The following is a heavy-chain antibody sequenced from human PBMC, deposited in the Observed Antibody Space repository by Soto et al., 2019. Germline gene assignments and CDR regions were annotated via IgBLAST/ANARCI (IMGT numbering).Heavy chain of an antibody. CDR1: GCTFSSYE. CDR3: ARAPQNY. J-gene: IGHJ4*02. CDR2: ISSSGTTK. V-gene: IGHV3-48*03. Sequence: GGSRRLSWAASGCTFSSYEMNWVRQAPGKGLEWVSYISSSGTTKYYADSVKGRFTISRDNAKNSLYLQMNGLRAEDTAVYPCARAPQNYWGQGTLVTVSS.